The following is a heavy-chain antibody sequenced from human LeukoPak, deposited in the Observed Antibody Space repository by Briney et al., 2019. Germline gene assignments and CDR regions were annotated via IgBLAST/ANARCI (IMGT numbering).Heavy chain of an antibody. V-gene: IGHV4-30-2*01. CDR1: GGSISSGGYS. CDR2: IYHSGSA. Sequence: PSQTLSLTCAVSGGSISSGGYSWSWIRQPPGKGLEWIGYIYHSGSAYYNPPLKSRVTISVDRSKNQFSLKLSSVTAADTAVYYCASSSSSWYRADYWGQGTLVTVSS. J-gene: IGHJ4*02. CDR3: ASSSSSWYRADY. D-gene: IGHD6-13*01.